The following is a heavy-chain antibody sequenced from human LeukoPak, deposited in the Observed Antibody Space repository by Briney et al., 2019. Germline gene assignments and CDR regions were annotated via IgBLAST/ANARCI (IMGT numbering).Heavy chain of an antibody. CDR3: AKAGLHYFDS. J-gene: IGHJ4*02. D-gene: IGHD3-16*01. V-gene: IGHV3-43*01. CDR1: GFTFDDFT. Sequence: PGGSLRLSCAASGFTFDDFTMHWVRQAPGKGLEWVSLITWDSKDIYYADSVKGRFTISRDNSKNSLFLRMNSLRTEDTAFYYCAKAGLHYFDSWGQGTLVSVSS. CDR2: ITWDSKDI.